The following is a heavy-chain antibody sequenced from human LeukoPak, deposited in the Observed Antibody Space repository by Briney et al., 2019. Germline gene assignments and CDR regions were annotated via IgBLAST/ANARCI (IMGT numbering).Heavy chain of an antibody. J-gene: IGHJ4*02. CDR2: ISGSGGST. Sequence: PGGSLRLSCAASGFTFSSYAMSWVRQAPGKGLEWVSAISGSGGSTYYADSVKGRFTISRDNSKNTLYLQMNSLRAEDTAIYYCAKAGPEFNWNDGGFFDYWGQGTLVTVSS. CDR1: GFTFSSYA. V-gene: IGHV3-23*01. D-gene: IGHD1-20*01. CDR3: AKAGPEFNWNDGGFFDY.